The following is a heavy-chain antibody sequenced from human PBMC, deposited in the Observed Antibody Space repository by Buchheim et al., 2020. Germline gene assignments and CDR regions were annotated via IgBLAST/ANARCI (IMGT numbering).Heavy chain of an antibody. CDR2: INHSGST. J-gene: IGHJ4*02. Sequence: QVQLQQWGAGLLKPSETLSLTCAVYGGSFSGYYWSWIRQPPGKGLEWIGEINHSGSTNYNPSLKSRVTITVDTSKNQFSLKLSSVTAADTAVYYCAREQWSIPHFDYWGQGTL. CDR3: AREQWSIPHFDY. CDR1: GGSFSGYY. V-gene: IGHV4-34*01. D-gene: IGHD2-15*01.